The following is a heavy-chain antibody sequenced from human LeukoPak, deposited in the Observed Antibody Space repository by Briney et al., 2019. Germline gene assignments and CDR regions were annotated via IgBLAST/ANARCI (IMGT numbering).Heavy chain of an antibody. D-gene: IGHD3-16*01. V-gene: IGHV1-8*01. Sequence: ASVKVSCKASGYTFSNYDINWVRQVTGQGLEWMGWMNPKSGNTGYARKFKGRVTMTSNSSINTAYMELTSLRIQDTAVYYCTRGRLFWFDPWGQGALVTGFS. CDR1: GYTFSNYD. J-gene: IGHJ5*02. CDR2: MNPKSGNT. CDR3: TRGRLFWFDP.